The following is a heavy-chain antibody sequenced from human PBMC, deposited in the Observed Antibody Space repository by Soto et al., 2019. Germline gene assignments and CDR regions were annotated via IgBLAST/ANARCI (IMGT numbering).Heavy chain of an antibody. Sequence: PSETLSLTCAVSGYSISSGYYWGWIRQPPGKGLEWIGSIYHSGSTYYNPSLKSRVTISVDTSKNRFSLKLSSVTAADTAVYYCGGAARPGDYYGMDVWGQGTTVTVYS. J-gene: IGHJ6*02. CDR2: IYHSGST. CDR3: GGAARPGDYYGMDV. D-gene: IGHD6-6*01. CDR1: GYSISSGYY. V-gene: IGHV4-38-2*01.